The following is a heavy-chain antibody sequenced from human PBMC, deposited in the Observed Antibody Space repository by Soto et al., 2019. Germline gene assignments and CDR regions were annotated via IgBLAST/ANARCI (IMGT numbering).Heavy chain of an antibody. CDR2: IYWNDDK. CDR1: GFSLSTSGVG. J-gene: IGHJ4*02. D-gene: IGHD5-12*01. Sequence: SGPTLVKPTQTLTLTCTFSGFSLSTSGVGVGWIRQPPGKALEWLALIYWNDDKRYSPSLKSRLTITKDTSKNQVVLTMTNMDPVDTATYYCARTEGGYSGYAHIDYWGQGTLVTVSS. CDR3: ARTEGGYSGYAHIDY. V-gene: IGHV2-5*01.